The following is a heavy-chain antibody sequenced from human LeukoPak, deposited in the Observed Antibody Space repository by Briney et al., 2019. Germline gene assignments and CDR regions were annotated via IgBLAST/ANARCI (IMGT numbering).Heavy chain of an antibody. CDR2: IIPIFSTA. V-gene: IGHV1-69*13. D-gene: IGHD2-2*01. Sequence: SVKVSCKASGGTFSSYAISWVRQAPGQGLEWMGGIIPIFSTADYAQKFQGRVTITADESTSTAYMELSSLRSEDTAVYYCAGAVGGYYAAPSEFDPWGQGTLVTVSS. CDR1: GGTFSSYA. J-gene: IGHJ5*02. CDR3: AGAVGGYYAAPSEFDP.